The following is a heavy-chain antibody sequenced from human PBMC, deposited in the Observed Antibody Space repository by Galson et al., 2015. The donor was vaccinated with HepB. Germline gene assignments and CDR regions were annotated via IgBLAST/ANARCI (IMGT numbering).Heavy chain of an antibody. V-gene: IGHV3-48*04. J-gene: IGHJ4*02. D-gene: IGHD4-17*01. CDR1: ESTFSSYT. CDR2: ISTNGATI. Sequence: SLRLSCAASESTFSSYTMNWVRQTPGKGLQWVSYISTNGATIHYADSVKGRFTIARDNAKNTMWLQMNSLRAEDTAVYYCAKENDYGDYIQSYYLDYWGQGTLVTVSS. CDR3: AKENDYGDYIQSYYLDY.